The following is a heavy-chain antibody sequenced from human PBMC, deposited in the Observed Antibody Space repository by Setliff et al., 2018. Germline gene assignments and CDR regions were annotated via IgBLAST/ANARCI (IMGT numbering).Heavy chain of an antibody. V-gene: IGHV4-34*01. D-gene: IGHD4-4*01. CDR2: INHSGST. CDR3: ARGAYIGLDY. CDR1: GGSFSGYY. J-gene: IGHJ4*02. Sequence: SETLSLTCAVYGGSFSGYYWSWIRQPPGKGLEWIGEINHSGSTNYSPPLKSRVTISIDMSKNQFSLKLNPVTAADTAVYYCARGAYIGLDYWGQGTLVTVSS.